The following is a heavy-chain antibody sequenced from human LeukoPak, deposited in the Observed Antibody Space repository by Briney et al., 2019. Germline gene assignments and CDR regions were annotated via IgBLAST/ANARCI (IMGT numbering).Heavy chain of an antibody. D-gene: IGHD1-26*01. CDR1: GFTFSDYY. V-gene: IGHV3-11*01. CDR3: ATYSGVHHKTFDD. CDR2: ISGSGRTI. J-gene: IGHJ4*02. Sequence: GGSLRLSCAASGFTFSDYYMSWIRQAPGKGLEWVSYISGSGRTIYYADSVKGRFTISRDNAKNSLYLQMNSLRAEDTAVYYCATYSGVHHKTFDDWGQGTLVTVSS.